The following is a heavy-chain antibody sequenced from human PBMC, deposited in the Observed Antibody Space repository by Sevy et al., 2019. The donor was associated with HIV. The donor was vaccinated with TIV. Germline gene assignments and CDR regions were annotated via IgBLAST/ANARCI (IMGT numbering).Heavy chain of an antibody. V-gene: IGHV1-2*07. CDR1: GYTFTAYY. CDR3: AKIGTIFSLLGNFNS. CDR2: INPNSGGT. J-gene: IGHJ4*02. Sequence: ASVKVSCKTSGYTFTAYYLHWVRQAPGQGLEWMGWINPNSGGTNFAHKFQGRVTMTTDTSISTAYMDLGRLRSDDTAVYYCAKIGTIFSLLGNFNSWGQGTLVTVSS. D-gene: IGHD3-9*01.